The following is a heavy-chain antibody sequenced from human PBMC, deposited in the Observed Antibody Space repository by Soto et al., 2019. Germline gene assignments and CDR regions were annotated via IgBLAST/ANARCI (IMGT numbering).Heavy chain of an antibody. CDR3: ARVLAYCGGDCYKLSYYYGMDV. V-gene: IGHV3-53*01. CDR2: IYSGGST. D-gene: IGHD2-21*02. Sequence: PGGSLRLSCAASVFTVSSNYMSWVRQAPGKGLEWVSVIYSGGSTYYADSVKGRFTISRDNSKNTLYLQMNSLRAEDTAVYYCARVLAYCGGDCYKLSYYYGMDVWGQGTTLTVSS. J-gene: IGHJ6*02. CDR1: VFTVSSNY.